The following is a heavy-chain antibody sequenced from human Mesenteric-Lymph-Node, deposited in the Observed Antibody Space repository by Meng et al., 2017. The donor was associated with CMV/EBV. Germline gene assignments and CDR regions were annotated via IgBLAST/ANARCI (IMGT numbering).Heavy chain of an antibody. V-gene: IGHV1-69*05. J-gene: IGHJ6*02. CDR1: GDTFNSYA. Sequence: SVKVSCKASGDTFNSYAISWVRQAPGQGLEWMGGFNPLLGTANSAQKFQGRVTITTDDSTNTAYMELSSLGSEDTAVYYCARDWLERDIFVVPAAKPPNYYPLDVWGQGTTVTVSS. D-gene: IGHD2-2*01. CDR2: FNPLLGTA. CDR3: ARDWLERDIFVVPAAKPPNYYPLDV.